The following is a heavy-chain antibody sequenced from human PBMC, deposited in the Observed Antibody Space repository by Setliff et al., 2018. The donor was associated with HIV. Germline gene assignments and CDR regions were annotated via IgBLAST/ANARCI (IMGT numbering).Heavy chain of an antibody. CDR1: GLTFSGYP. Sequence: GGSLRLSCAASGLTFSGYPMSWVRQAPGKGLEWVSAISAGTGHTYYADSVKGRFTISRDNSKSTLYLQMSSLTAEDTAAYYCARDARWPNDAFDIWGQGTVVTVSS. V-gene: IGHV3-23*01. CDR3: ARDARWPNDAFDI. D-gene: IGHD6-13*01. CDR2: ISAGTGHT. J-gene: IGHJ3*02.